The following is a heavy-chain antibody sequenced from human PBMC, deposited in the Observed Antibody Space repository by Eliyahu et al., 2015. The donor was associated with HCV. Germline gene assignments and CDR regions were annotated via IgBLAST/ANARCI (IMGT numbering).Heavy chain of an antibody. Sequence: EVQLVESGGGLVQPGRSLXLSCXGSGFTFGDYAMHWVRQVPGKGLEWVSGISWDSGSTGYADSVRDRFTISRDNAKNSLYLEMSSLRAEDTAFYYCAKDMLRVGLRFWYFDLWGRGTLVTVSS. J-gene: IGHJ2*01. CDR2: ISWDSGST. D-gene: IGHD5-12*01. CDR1: GFTFGDYA. CDR3: AKDMLRVGLRFWYFDL. V-gene: IGHV3-9*01.